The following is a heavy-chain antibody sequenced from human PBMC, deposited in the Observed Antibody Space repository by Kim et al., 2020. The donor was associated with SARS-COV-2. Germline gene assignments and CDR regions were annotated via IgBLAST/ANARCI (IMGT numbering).Heavy chain of an antibody. D-gene: IGHD3-9*01. CDR1: GFTFTDHY. Sequence: GGSLRLSCAASGFTFTDHYMSWIRQAPGKGLEWIAYISSSGNTIRYADFVKGRLTISRDNAKNSLYLQMNTLRVDDTAVYFCVREATTPGSYYYGMDVWGQGTTVTVSS. J-gene: IGHJ6*02. CDR2: ISSSGNTI. V-gene: IGHV3-11*01. CDR3: VREATTPGSYYYGMDV.